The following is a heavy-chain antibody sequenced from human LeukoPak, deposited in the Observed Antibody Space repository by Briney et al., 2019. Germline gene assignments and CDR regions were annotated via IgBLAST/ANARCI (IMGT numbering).Heavy chain of an antibody. CDR2: IYSGGST. CDR1: GFTVSSNY. Sequence: GGSLRLSCAASGFTVSSNYMSWVRQAPGKGLEWVSVIYSGGSTYYADSVKGRFTISRDNSKNTLYLQMNSLRAEDTAVYYCARVSATLFGYGDEGPKPWGQGTLVTVSS. V-gene: IGHV3-53*01. J-gene: IGHJ5*02. D-gene: IGHD4-17*01. CDR3: ARVSATLFGYGDEGPKP.